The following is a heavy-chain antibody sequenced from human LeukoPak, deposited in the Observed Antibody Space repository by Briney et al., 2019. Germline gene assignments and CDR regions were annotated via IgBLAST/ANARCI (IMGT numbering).Heavy chain of an antibody. CDR2: ILNDGSQE. V-gene: IGHV3-33*08. D-gene: IGHD3-16*01. CDR3: ARDDALGDNALDI. Sequence: LSLTCTVSGDSISRHYWSWIRQPPGKGLEWVAVILNDGSQEKYADSVKGRFTISRDNSKNTLFLQMNSLRAEDTAVYYCARDDALGDNALDIWGQGTMVTVSS. J-gene: IGHJ3*02. CDR1: GDSISRHY.